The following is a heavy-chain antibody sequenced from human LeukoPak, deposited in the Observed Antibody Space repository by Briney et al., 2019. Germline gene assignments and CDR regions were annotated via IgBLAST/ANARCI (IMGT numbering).Heavy chain of an antibody. J-gene: IGHJ6*02. D-gene: IGHD6-13*01. CDR2: ISGSGGST. CDR1: GFTFSSYA. Sequence: GGSLRLSCAASGFTFSSYAMSWVRQAPGKGLEWVSAISGSGGSTYYADSVKGRFTISRDNSKNTLYLQMNSLRAEDTAVYYCARDAYSSSWYSYYYGMDVWGQGTTVTVSS. V-gene: IGHV3-23*01. CDR3: ARDAYSSSWYSYYYGMDV.